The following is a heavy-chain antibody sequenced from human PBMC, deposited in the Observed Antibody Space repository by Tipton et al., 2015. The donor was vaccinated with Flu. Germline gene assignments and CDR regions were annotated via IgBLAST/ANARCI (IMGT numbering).Heavy chain of an antibody. J-gene: IGHJ5*02. D-gene: IGHD4-11*01. V-gene: IGHV4-38-2*01. CDR1: GYSIRSSNYY. Sequence: GLVKPSETLSLTCVVSGYSIRSSNYYWGWIRQPPGKGLEWIGNTFHSGNTYHNPSLKSRVTISVDTSKNQFSLKLSSVTAADTAVYYCARRDYSNYVSEPQNWFDPWGQGALVTVSS. CDR3: ARRDYSNYVSEPQNWFDP. CDR2: TFHSGNT.